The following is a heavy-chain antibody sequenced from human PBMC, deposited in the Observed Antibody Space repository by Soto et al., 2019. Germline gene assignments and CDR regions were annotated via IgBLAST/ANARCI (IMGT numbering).Heavy chain of an antibody. CDR2: ISGSGGST. J-gene: IGHJ3*02. Sequence: PGGSLRLSCASSVFTFNSYAMSWVRQAPGKGLEWVSAISGSGGSTYYADSVKGRFTISRDNSKNTLYLQMNSLRAEDTAVYYCAKDSDRLLYGGDAFDICGQGTMV. D-gene: IGHD2-2*02. V-gene: IGHV3-23*01. CDR3: AKDSDRLLYGGDAFDI. CDR1: VFTFNSYA.